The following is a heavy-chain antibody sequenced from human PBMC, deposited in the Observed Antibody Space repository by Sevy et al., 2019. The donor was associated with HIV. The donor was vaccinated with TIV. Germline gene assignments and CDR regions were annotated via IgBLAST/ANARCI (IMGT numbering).Heavy chain of an antibody. Sequence: GGSLRLSCAASGFTFSSYGMHWVRQAPGKGLEWVAVISYDGSNKYYADSVKGRFTISRDNSKNMLYLQMNSLRAEDTAVYYCAKVQHMITFAGAAFDYWGQGTLVTVSS. CDR2: ISYDGSNK. CDR1: GFTFSSYG. CDR3: AKVQHMITFAGAAFDY. J-gene: IGHJ4*02. D-gene: IGHD3-16*01. V-gene: IGHV3-30*18.